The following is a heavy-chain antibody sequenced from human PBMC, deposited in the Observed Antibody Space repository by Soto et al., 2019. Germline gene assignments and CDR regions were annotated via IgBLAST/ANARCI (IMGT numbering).Heavy chain of an antibody. Sequence: QVQLQESGPGLVKPSGTLSLTCAVSGDSISSNNWWTWVRQPPGKGLEWIGEIYHSGNTNYTPSLKSRVTVSVDKSNNRFSLQLNSVTAADTAVYYCAVGHIVLVPTARNVRWFDPWGQGTPVIVSS. CDR3: AVGHIVLVPTARNVRWFDP. D-gene: IGHD2-2*01. CDR1: GDSISSNNW. CDR2: IYHSGNT. J-gene: IGHJ5*02. V-gene: IGHV4-4*02.